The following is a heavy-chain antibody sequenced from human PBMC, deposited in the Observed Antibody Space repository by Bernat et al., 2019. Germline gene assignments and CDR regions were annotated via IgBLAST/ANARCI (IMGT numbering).Heavy chain of an antibody. CDR2: IWYDGSNK. V-gene: IGHV3-33*01. CDR3: AREAGLVKYYFDY. D-gene: IGHD6-19*01. CDR1: GFTFSSYG. J-gene: IGHJ4*02. Sequence: QVQLVESGGGVVQPGRSLRLSCAASGFTFSSYGMHWVRQAPGKGLGWVAVIWYDGSNKYYAESVKGRFTISRDNSKNTLYLKMNSLRAEDTAVYYCAREAGLVKYYFDYWGQGTLVTVSS.